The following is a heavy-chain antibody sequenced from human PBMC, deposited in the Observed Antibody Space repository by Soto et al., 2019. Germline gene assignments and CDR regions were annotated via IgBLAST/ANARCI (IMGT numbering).Heavy chain of an antibody. CDR3: ARDMTRTVVPYFDF. CDR2: IIPIPGAA. CDR1: GGTISNYV. D-gene: IGHD1-7*01. V-gene: IGHV1-69*08. Sequence: QVQLVQSGAEVKKPGSSVKVSCKASGGTISNYVVNWVRQAPGQGLEWMGRIIPIPGAANYAQKFQGRVTITADKSTSTSYMELSSLRSEDTAVYYCARDMTRTVVPYFDFWGQGTLVTVSS. J-gene: IGHJ4*02.